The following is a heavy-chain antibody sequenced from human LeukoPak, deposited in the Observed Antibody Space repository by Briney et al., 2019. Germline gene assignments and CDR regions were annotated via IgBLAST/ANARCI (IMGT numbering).Heavy chain of an antibody. J-gene: IGHJ4*02. Sequence: PGGSLRLSCAASGFTFSSYSMNWVRQAPGKGLEWVSSISHSSDFIYYADSLKGRFTSSRDNAKNSLYLQMNSLRAEDTAVYYCTKDAPGGGSYDYWGQGALVTVSS. CDR2: ISHSSDFI. V-gene: IGHV3-21*01. D-gene: IGHD1-26*01. CDR3: TKDAPGGGSYDY. CDR1: GFTFSSYS.